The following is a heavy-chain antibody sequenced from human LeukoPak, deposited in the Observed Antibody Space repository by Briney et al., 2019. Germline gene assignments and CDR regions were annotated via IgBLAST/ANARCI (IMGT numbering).Heavy chain of an antibody. D-gene: IGHD1-26*01. CDR2: ISSSSSYI. V-gene: IGHV3-21*01. CDR3: ARGVDSGSYRLFDP. J-gene: IGHJ5*02. CDR1: GFTFSSYA. Sequence: PGGSLRLSCAASGFTFSSYAMSWVRQAPGKGLEWVSSISSSSSYIYYADSVKGRFTISRDNAKNSLYLQMNSLRAEDTAVYYCARGVDSGSYRLFDPWGQGTLVTVSS.